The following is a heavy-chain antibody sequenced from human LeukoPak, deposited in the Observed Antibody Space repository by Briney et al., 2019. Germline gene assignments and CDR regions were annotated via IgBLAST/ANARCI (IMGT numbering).Heavy chain of an antibody. D-gene: IGHD3-22*01. J-gene: IGHJ4*02. Sequence: ASVKVSCRASGYTFTAYFIYWVRQAPGQGLEWVGWINPSSGRTNSAQKFQGRVTMTRDTSISTAYMELSSLTSDDTAVYYCARLDITIIPYWGQGTLVTVSS. V-gene: IGHV1-2*02. CDR2: INPSSGRT. CDR1: GYTFTAYF. CDR3: ARLDITIIPY.